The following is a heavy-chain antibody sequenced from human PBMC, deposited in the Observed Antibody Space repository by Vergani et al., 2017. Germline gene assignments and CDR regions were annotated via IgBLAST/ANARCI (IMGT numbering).Heavy chain of an antibody. CDR1: GFSLSTSGVG. J-gene: IGHJ4*02. Sequence: QITLKESGPTLVKPTQTLTLTCTFSGFSLSTSGVGVGWIRQPPGKALEWLALIYWDDDKRYSPSLKSRLTITKDTSKNQVVLTMTNMDPVDTATYYCAHSSDYDFWVGYYSYYFDYWGQGTLVTVSS. CDR2: IYWDDDK. CDR3: AHSSDYDFWVGYYSYYFDY. V-gene: IGHV2-5*02. D-gene: IGHD3-3*01.